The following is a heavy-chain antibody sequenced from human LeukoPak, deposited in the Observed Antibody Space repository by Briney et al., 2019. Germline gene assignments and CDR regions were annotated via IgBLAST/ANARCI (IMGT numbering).Heavy chain of an antibody. Sequence: QSGGSLRLSCAASGFTFRRYGMNWVRQAPGKGLEWVSAISGRGENTYYGDSVKGRFTISRDNSKNTLFLQMNSLRAEDTAVYYCANHRGSGNYYYYYMDVWGKGTTVTISS. J-gene: IGHJ6*03. D-gene: IGHD1-1*01. CDR1: GFTFRRYG. CDR2: ISGRGENT. V-gene: IGHV3-23*01. CDR3: ANHRGSGNYYYYYMDV.